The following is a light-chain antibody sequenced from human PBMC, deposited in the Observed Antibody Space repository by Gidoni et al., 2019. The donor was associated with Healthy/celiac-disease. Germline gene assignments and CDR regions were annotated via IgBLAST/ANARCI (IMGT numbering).Light chain of an antibody. CDR3: LQHNTYPPYT. Sequence: DIQMTQSPSSLSASVGDRVTITCRVSQGVRNDVSWYQQIPGRAPKRLIYAASTLHSGVPSRFSGSGFGTEFTLTISRLQPEDFAIYYCLQHNTYPPYTFGQGTKLEIK. CDR1: QGVRND. V-gene: IGKV1-17*01. J-gene: IGKJ2*01. CDR2: AAS.